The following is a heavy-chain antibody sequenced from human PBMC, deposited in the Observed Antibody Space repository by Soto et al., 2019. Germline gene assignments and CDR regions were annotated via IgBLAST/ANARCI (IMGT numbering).Heavy chain of an antibody. D-gene: IGHD3-10*01. CDR1: GYSISSGSY. Sequence: SETLSLTCTVSGYSISSGSYWAWIRQPPGKGPEWIASIHHGGTTFYNPSLKSRVTISIDRSNNLFSLKLSSVTAADTAVYYCARENRLGTYYFDSWGQGTLVTVSS. J-gene: IGHJ4*02. CDR3: ARENRLGTYYFDS. V-gene: IGHV4-38-2*02. CDR2: IHHGGTT.